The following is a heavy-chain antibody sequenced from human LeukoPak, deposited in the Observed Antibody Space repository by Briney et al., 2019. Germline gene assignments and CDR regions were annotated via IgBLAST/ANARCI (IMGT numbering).Heavy chain of an antibody. CDR1: GFTFNNAW. CDR3: AWHYFDY. CDR2: IKGKTDGETT. J-gene: IGHJ4*02. V-gene: IGHV3-15*01. Sequence: PGGSLRLSCAASGFTFNNAWMSWVRQAPGKGLEWVGRIKGKTDGETTDYATPVKGRFTMSRDDSKNRLYLQMNSLETEDTALYYCAWHYFDYWGQGTLVTVSA.